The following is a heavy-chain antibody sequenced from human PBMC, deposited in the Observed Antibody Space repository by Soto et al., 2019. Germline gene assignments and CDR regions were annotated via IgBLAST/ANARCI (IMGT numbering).Heavy chain of an antibody. V-gene: IGHV3-48*03. J-gene: IGHJ3*02. D-gene: IGHD1-26*01. CDR2: ISSSGSTI. CDR1: GFTFSSYE. CDR3: ARGPSKSGSYFGPDAFDI. Sequence: GGPRLSCAASGFTFSSYEMNWVRQAPGKGLEWVSYISSSGSTIYYADSVKGRFTISRDNAKNSLYLQMNSLRAEDTAVYYCARGPSKSGSYFGPDAFDIWGQGTMVTVSS.